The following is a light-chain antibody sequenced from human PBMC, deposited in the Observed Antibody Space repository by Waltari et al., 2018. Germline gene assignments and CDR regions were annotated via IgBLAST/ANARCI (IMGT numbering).Light chain of an antibody. V-gene: IGKV3-20*01. CDR2: ESS. Sequence: EIVLTQSPGTLSLSPGERATLSCRASQSVRRTLAWYQQKPGQAPRLLIYESSTRATGIPDRFSGRGSVTDFSLTISRLEPEDFAVYFCQKYGTLPATFGQGTKVEIK. J-gene: IGKJ1*01. CDR3: QKYGTLPAT. CDR1: QSVRRT.